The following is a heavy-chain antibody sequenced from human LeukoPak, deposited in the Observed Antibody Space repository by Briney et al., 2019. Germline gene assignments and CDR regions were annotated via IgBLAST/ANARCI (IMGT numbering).Heavy chain of an antibody. V-gene: IGHV4-39*01. CDR2: IYYSGST. CDR3: ARHPPSRGYSYGYPPNYFDY. J-gene: IGHJ4*02. D-gene: IGHD5-18*01. Sequence: SETLSLTCTVSGGSISSSSYYWGSIRRPPRRVLEWIGSIYYSGSTYYNPSLKSRVTISVDTSKNQFSLKLSSVTAADTAVYYCARHPPSRGYSYGYPPNYFDYWGQGTLVTVSS. CDR1: GGSISSSSYY.